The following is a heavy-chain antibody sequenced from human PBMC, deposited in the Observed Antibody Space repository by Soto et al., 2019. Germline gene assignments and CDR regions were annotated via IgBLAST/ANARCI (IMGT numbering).Heavy chain of an antibody. D-gene: IGHD3-22*01. J-gene: IGHJ4*02. CDR1: GFIFSDYW. V-gene: IGHV3-7*03. CDR3: AKVETYYYDSSGYYSSPLF. Sequence: PGGSLRLSCAASGFIFSDYWMSWARQAPGKGLEWVATIRGGGGATHYADSVKGRFTISRDTSKNTLYLQMNSLRAEDTAVYYCAKVETYYYDSSGYYSSPLFWGQGTPVTVSS. CDR2: IRGGGGAT.